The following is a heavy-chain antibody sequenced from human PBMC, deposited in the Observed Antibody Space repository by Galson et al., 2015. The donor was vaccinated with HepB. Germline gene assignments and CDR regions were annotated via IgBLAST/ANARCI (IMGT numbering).Heavy chain of an antibody. V-gene: IGHV3-15*01. CDR1: GFMSKNAW. Sequence: SLRLSCATSGFMSKNAWLSWVRQAPGKGLEWIGRSKSKSEGGTIDYAAPVKGRFSISRDDSENTLYLHMNSLKIEDTAIYYCTTDRRRYFDYWGQGTLVTVSS. J-gene: IGHJ4*02. CDR2: SKSKSEGGTI. CDR3: TTDRRRYFDY.